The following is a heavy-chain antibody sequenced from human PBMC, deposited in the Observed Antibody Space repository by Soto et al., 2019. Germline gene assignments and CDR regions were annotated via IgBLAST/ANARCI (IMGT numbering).Heavy chain of an antibody. J-gene: IGHJ3*02. CDR2: IIPIFGTA. Sequence: QVQLVQSGAEVKKPGSSVKVSCKASGGTFSSYAISWVRQAPGQGLEWMGGIIPIFGTANYAQKFQGRVXXXXXNCTSTAYMELSSLRAEDRAVYYCRGIVEAFDIWGQGTMVTVSS. CDR1: GGTFSSYA. CDR3: RGIVEAFDI. D-gene: IGHD3-22*01. V-gene: IGHV1-69*06.